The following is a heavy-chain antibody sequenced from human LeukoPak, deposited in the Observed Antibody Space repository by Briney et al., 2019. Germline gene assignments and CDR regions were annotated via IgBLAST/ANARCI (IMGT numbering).Heavy chain of an antibody. CDR3: AKDAQRGFDYSNSLEY. J-gene: IGHJ4*02. CDR2: IWNDGSNK. V-gene: IGHV3-33*06. D-gene: IGHD4-11*01. CDR1: GFTFSHYG. Sequence: QSGGSLRLSCAASGFTFSHYGMHWVRQAPGRGLEWVAVIWNDGSNKYYADSVKGRFTIPRDNSQNTVDLHMNSLRAEDTAVYYCAKDAQRGFDYSNSLEYWGQGTLVTVSS.